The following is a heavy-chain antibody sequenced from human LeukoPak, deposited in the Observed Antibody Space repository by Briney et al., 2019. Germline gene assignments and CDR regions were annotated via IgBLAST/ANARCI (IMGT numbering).Heavy chain of an antibody. J-gene: IGHJ4*02. CDR2: IIPIFGTA. CDR3: ARGGLPYYYDSSKLPRDY. Sequence: GASVKVSCKASGGTFGSYAISWVRQAPGQGLEWMGGIIPIFGTANYAQKFQGRVTITADESTSTAYMELSSLRSEDTAVYYCARGGLPYYYDSSKLPRDYWGQGTLVTVSS. D-gene: IGHD3-22*01. V-gene: IGHV1-69*13. CDR1: GGTFGSYA.